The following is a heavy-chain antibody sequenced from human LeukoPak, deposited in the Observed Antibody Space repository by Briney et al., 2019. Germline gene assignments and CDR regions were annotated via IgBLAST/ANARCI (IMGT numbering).Heavy chain of an antibody. Sequence: GGSLRLSCVGSRLTFSGFEMNWVRQAPGKGLEWVSYIKDDGSLRTYADSVKGRFTISRDNAKNSLYLQMNSLRVEDTAIYQCARRFRDWGQGTLVTVSS. CDR1: RLTFSGFE. V-gene: IGHV3-48*03. CDR3: ARRFRD. D-gene: IGHD5-24*01. CDR2: IKDDGSLR. J-gene: IGHJ4*02.